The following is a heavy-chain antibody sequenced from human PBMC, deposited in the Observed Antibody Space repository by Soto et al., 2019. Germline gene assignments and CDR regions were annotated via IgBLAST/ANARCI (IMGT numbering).Heavy chain of an antibody. J-gene: IGHJ6*02. Sequence: EVHLVESGGGLVKPGGSLRLSCAVSGFTFSSCTMNCVRQAPGKGLEWVSSISPSTSHIYYADSVKGRFTISRDNAKNSLFLQMTSLRGEDTAVYYCSGCSGGACHQNYGMDVWGQGTTVTVSS. CDR2: ISPSTSHI. V-gene: IGHV3-21*01. D-gene: IGHD2-15*01. CDR1: GFTFSSCT. CDR3: SGCSGGACHQNYGMDV.